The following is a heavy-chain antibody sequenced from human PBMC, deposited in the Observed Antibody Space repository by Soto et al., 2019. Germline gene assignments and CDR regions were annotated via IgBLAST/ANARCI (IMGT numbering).Heavy chain of an antibody. CDR2: INHSGST. CDR1: GGSFSGYY. J-gene: IGHJ6*03. D-gene: IGHD3-10*01. CDR3: ARGDSYYYGSGSFSPSTMGYYMDV. V-gene: IGHV4-34*01. Sequence: SETLSLTCAVYGGSFSGYYWSWIRQPPGKGLEWIGEINHSGSTNYNPSLKSRVTISVDTSKNQFSLKLSSVTAADTAVYYCARGDSYYYGSGSFSPSTMGYYMDVWGKGTTVTVSS.